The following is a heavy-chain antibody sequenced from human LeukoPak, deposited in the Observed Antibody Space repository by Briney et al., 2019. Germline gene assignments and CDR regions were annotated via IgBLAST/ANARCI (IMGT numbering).Heavy chain of an antibody. J-gene: IGHJ4*03. CDR2: IYYSGST. CDR3: ARDTPSYYDSSGSFDY. D-gene: IGHD3-22*01. V-gene: IGHV4-30-4*01. Sequence: PSEALSLTCTVSGGSISSGDYYWSWLRQPPGKGLEWIGYIYYSGSTYYNPSLKSRVTISVDTSKNQFSLKLSSLTAADTAVYYCARDTPSYYDSSGSFDYWGQGTLVTVSS. CDR1: GGSISSGDYY.